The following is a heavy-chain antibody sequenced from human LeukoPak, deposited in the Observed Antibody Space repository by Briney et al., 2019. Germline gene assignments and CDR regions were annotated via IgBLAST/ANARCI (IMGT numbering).Heavy chain of an antibody. CDR3: ARAPLFGSYYNSGFSYYYMDV. J-gene: IGHJ6*03. Sequence: ASVKVSCKASGYTFTSYYMHWVRQAPGQGLEWMGIINPSGGSTSYAQKFQGRVTITRNTSISTAYMELSSLRSEDTAVYYCARAPLFGSYYNSGFSYYYMDVWGKGTTVTISS. V-gene: IGHV1-46*01. CDR2: INPSGGST. CDR1: GYTFTSYY. D-gene: IGHD3-10*01.